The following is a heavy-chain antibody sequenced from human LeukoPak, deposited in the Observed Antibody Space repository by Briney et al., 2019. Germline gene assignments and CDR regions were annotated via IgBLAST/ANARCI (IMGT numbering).Heavy chain of an antibody. CDR1: GFTFSVYS. V-gene: IGHV3-48*01. J-gene: IGHJ5*02. CDR3: AKSLGTAMGIDWFDP. Sequence: GGSLRLSCVASGFTFSVYSMNWVRQAPGKGLEWVSYITGSSSTIYYADSVKGRFTISRDNAKNSLYLQMDSLRTDDTAVYYCAKSLGTAMGIDWFDPWGQGTLVTVSS. CDR2: ITGSSSTI. D-gene: IGHD5-18*01.